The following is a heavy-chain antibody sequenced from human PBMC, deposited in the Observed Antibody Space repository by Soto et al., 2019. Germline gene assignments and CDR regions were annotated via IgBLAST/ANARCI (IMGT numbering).Heavy chain of an antibody. CDR1: GYTFNRHG. Sequence: QVHLVQSGGEVKNPGASVKVSCKASGYTFNRHGITWVRQAPGQGLEWMGWISGYNGDINYEQKFQGRVTLSSDTLTSTVYLELKSLRCDDTAVYYCARVRIVGAREIDFWGQGTLVTVSS. V-gene: IGHV1-18*04. CDR2: ISGYNGDI. D-gene: IGHD1-26*01. J-gene: IGHJ4*02. CDR3: ARVRIVGAREIDF.